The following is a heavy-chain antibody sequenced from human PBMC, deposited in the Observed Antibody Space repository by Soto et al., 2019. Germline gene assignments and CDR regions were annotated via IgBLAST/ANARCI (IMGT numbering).Heavy chain of an antibody. D-gene: IGHD6-6*01. CDR2: IWYDGSNK. Sequence: GGSLRLSCAASGFTFSSYGMHWVRQAPGKGLEWVAVIWYDGSNKYYADSVKGRFTISRDNSKNTLYLQMNSLRAEDTAVYYCARDPALAARPMYEFDYWGQGTLVTVSS. CDR1: GFTFSSYG. J-gene: IGHJ4*02. CDR3: ARDPALAARPMYEFDY. V-gene: IGHV3-33*01.